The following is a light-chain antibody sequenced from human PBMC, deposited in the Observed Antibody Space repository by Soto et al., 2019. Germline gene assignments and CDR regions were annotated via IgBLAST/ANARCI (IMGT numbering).Light chain of an antibody. J-gene: IGKJ5*01. Sequence: VVMTQSPATLSLSPGERATLSCRASQSVSSLLAWYQQKPGQAPRLLIYRASTRATGVSGRFSGSGSGTDFTLTISSLEPEDFAVYYCHQRSSWPITFGQGTRLEIK. CDR1: QSVSSL. CDR2: RAS. V-gene: IGKV3-11*01. CDR3: HQRSSWPIT.